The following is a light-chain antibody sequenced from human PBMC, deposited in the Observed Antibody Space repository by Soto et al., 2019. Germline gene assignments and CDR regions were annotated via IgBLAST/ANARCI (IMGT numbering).Light chain of an antibody. Sequence: EIGLTQCPATLSLSPGERATLSCRASQSVSSYLAWYQQKPGQAPRLLIYDASNRATGIPARFSGSGSGTDFTLTISSLEPEDFAVYYCQQRSNWPLTFGQATRL. CDR3: QQRSNWPLT. J-gene: IGKJ5*01. CDR2: DAS. CDR1: QSVSSY. V-gene: IGKV3-11*01.